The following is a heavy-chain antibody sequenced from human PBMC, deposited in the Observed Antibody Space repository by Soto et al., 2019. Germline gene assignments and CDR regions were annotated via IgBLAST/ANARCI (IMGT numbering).Heavy chain of an antibody. CDR2: IYYSGST. J-gene: IGHJ5*02. D-gene: IGHD3-9*01. V-gene: IGHV4-31*03. CDR1: CGSIISGGYY. CDR3: ARTLSRPDILTGYYNPNWFDP. Sequence: SETLSLTCTFSCGSIISGGYYWSWIRQHPGKGLEWIGYIYYSGSTYYNPSLKSRVTISVDTSKNQFSLKLSSVTAADTAVYYCARTLSRPDILTGYYNPNWFDPWGQGTLVTVS.